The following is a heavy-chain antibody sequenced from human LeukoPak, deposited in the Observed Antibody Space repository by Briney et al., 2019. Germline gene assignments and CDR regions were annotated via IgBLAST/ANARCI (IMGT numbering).Heavy chain of an antibody. CDR3: ARLQIMITFGGVIAPDY. CDR1: GGSISSYY. D-gene: IGHD3-16*02. J-gene: IGHJ4*02. V-gene: IGHV4-59*08. CDR2: IYYSGST. Sequence: SETLSLTCTVSGGSISSYYWSWIRQPPGKGLEWIGYIYYSGSTNYNPSLKSRVTISVDTSKNQFSLKLSSVTAADTAVYYCARLQIMITFGGVIAPDYWGQGTLVTVSS.